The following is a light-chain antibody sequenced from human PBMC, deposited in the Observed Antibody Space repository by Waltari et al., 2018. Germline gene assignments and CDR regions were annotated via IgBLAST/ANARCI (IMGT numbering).Light chain of an antibody. Sequence: EIVLTQSPDTLSLSPGERASLSCRASQSVGPSYLAWYQQKPGQAPRLLIYATPSRATGIPDRFSGSGSGTDFTLTISRPEPEDSAVYYCQQHGRSPWTFGRGTKVEIK. V-gene: IGKV3-20*01. CDR2: ATP. CDR3: QQHGRSPWT. J-gene: IGKJ1*01. CDR1: QSVGPSY.